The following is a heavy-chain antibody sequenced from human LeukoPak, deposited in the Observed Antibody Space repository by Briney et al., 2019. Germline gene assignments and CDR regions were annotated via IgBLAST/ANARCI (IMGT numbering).Heavy chain of an antibody. CDR3: AREGIVRTYDQ. CDR2: IYSSGSD. CDR1: GGSISGYF. V-gene: IGHV4-4*07. D-gene: IGHD2/OR15-2a*01. J-gene: IGHJ4*02. Sequence: TSETLSLTCTVSGGSISGYFWSWIRQPAGKGLEWIGRIYSSGSDNYNPSLKSRVTISLDTSKNQFSLRLSSVTAADTAVYYCAREGIVRTYDQWGQGTLVTVSS.